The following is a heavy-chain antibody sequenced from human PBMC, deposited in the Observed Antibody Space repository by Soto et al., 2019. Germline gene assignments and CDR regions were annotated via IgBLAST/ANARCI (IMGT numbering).Heavy chain of an antibody. V-gene: IGHV4-4*07. J-gene: IGHJ1*01. Sequence: QVQQLESGPGLVKPWDTLSLTCTVSGAYVSDFSWSWIRQPAGKGLEWIGRITVNGITQYTPSFWSRFTMSMDTSRTKFSLNLQTATDADTALYYCARESVENWTYEAHWGQGTLVTVSS. CDR2: ITVNGIT. D-gene: IGHD1-7*01. CDR1: GAYVSDFS. CDR3: ARESVENWTYEAH.